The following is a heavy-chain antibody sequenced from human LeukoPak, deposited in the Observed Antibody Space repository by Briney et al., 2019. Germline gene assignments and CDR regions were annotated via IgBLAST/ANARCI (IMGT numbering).Heavy chain of an antibody. CDR2: INTNTGNP. CDR1: GYTFTSYA. D-gene: IGHD3-10*01. J-gene: IGHJ4*02. CDR3: ARVAITMVRGVIYYFDY. V-gene: IGHV7-4-1*02. Sequence: ASVKVSCKASGYTFTSYAMNWVRQAPGQGLEWMGWINTNTGNPTYAQGFTGRFVFSLDTSVSTAYLQISSLKAEDAAVYYCARVAITMVRGVIYYFDYWDQGTLVTVSS.